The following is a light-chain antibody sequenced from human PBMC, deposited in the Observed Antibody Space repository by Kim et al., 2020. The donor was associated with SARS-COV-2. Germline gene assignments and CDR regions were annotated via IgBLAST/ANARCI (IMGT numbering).Light chain of an antibody. Sequence: SYELTQPPSVSVSPGQTASITCSGDKLGDKYASWYQQKAGQSPVLVIYQDTRRPSGIPERFSGSNSGSTATLTISGTQAMDEADYYCQAWDSRTAVFGGGTQLTVL. CDR1: KLGDKY. CDR2: QDT. CDR3: QAWDSRTAV. V-gene: IGLV3-1*01. J-gene: IGLJ2*01.